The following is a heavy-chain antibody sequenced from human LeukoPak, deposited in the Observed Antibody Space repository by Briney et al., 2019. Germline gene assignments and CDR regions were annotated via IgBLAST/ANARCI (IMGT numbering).Heavy chain of an antibody. D-gene: IGHD3-10*01. J-gene: IGHJ4*02. V-gene: IGHV3-43D*03. CDR1: GFTFDDYA. Sequence: GGSLRLSCAASGFTFDDYAMHWIRQAPGKGLEWVSLISWDGGSTYYADSVKGRFTISRDNSKNSLYLQMNSLRAEDTALYYCAKDIGGRYGSGRTFDYWGQGTLVTVSS. CDR3: AKDIGGRYGSGRTFDY. CDR2: ISWDGGST.